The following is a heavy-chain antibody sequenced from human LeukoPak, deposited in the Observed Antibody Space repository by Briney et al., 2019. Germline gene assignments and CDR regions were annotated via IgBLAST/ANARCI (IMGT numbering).Heavy chain of an antibody. CDR1: GYTFTSYG. J-gene: IGHJ3*02. V-gene: IGHV1-18*01. D-gene: IGHD6-19*01. CDR2: ISAYNGNT. CDR3: AREPLHSSGWPTGAFDI. Sequence: GASVKVSCKASGYTFTSYGISWVRQGPGQGLEWMGWISAYNGNTNYAQKLQGRVTMTTDTSTSTAYMELRSLRSDDTAVYYCAREPLHSSGWPTGAFDIWGQGTMVTVSS.